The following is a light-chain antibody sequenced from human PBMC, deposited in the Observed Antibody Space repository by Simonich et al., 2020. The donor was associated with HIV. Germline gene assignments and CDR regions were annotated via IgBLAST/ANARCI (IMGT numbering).Light chain of an antibody. CDR1: QSISSY. J-gene: IGKJ2*01. Sequence: DIQLPQSPSSLSASVGNRFTITCRASQSISSYLNWYQQKPGKAPKLLIYAASSLQSGVPSRFSGSGSGTDFTLTISSLQPEDFATYYCQQSYSTPYTFGQGTKLEIK. CDR3: QQSYSTPYT. V-gene: IGKV1-39*01. CDR2: AAS.